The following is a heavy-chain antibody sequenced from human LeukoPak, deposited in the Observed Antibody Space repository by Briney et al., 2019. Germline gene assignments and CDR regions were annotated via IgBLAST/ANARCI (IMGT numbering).Heavy chain of an antibody. J-gene: IGHJ5*02. CDR1: GFTFSSYN. CDR3: ARDPIVGPTNAFHP. D-gene: IGHD1-26*01. CDR2: ISSGSSYM. Sequence: PGGSLRLSCAASGFTFSSYNMNWVRQAPGKGLEWASSISSGSSYMSYGDSVKGRFTISRDNAKKSLYLQMNSLRAEDPAVYYRARDPIVGPTNAFHPWGQGTLVTVSS. V-gene: IGHV3-21*01.